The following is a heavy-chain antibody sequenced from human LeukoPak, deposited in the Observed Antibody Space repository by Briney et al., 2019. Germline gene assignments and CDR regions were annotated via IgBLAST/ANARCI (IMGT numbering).Heavy chain of an antibody. V-gene: IGHV3-23*01. J-gene: IGHJ3*02. Sequence: PGGSLRLSCAASGFTFSSYVMNWVRQAPGKGLEWVSGISDSGGSTYYADSVKGRFTISRDNSKNTLYLQMNSLRAEDTAVYYCARDIHYGDTTNNDAFDIWGQGTMVTVSS. CDR2: ISDSGGST. D-gene: IGHD4-17*01. CDR3: ARDIHYGDTTNNDAFDI. CDR1: GFTFSSYV.